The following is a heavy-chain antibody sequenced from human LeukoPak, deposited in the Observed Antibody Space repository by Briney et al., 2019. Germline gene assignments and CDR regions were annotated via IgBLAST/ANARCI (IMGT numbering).Heavy chain of an antibody. V-gene: IGHV4-61*01. CDR3: ARDIDGDYYVSGGNFDY. CDR1: SGSISTSSYY. D-gene: IGHD3-10*01. CDR2: INYSGSA. J-gene: IGHJ4*02. Sequence: SETLSLTCTVSSGSISTSSYYWGWIRQPPGKGLEWIGYINYSGSANYNPSLKSRVTISVDTSKNQFSLKLSSVTAADTAVCYCARDIDGDYYVSGGNFDYWGQGTLVTVSS.